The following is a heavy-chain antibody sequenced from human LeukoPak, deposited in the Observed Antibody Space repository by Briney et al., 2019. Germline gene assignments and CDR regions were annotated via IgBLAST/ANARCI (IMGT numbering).Heavy chain of an antibody. CDR3: ARDKAHSYGYYFDP. Sequence: SETLSLTCTVSREAFCTYYWNWIRQTPGKGLEWVGHIANGRTDYNPSLKSRAIISVDTSKNQISLRLTSVTAADTAAYHCARDKAHSYGYYFDPWGPGTQVLVSS. CDR2: IANGRT. V-gene: IGHV4-4*08. CDR1: REAFCTYY. J-gene: IGHJ4*02. D-gene: IGHD3-10*01.